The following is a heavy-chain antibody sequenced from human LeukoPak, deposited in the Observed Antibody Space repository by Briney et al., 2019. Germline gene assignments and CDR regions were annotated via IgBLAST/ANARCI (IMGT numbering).Heavy chain of an antibody. CDR1: GGSSSGYY. J-gene: IGHJ4*02. D-gene: IGHD2-15*01. CDR2: INHSGST. CDR3: ARGPSRTEIVAATLFDY. V-gene: IGHV4-34*01. Sequence: PSETLSLTCAVYGGSSSGYYWSWIRQPPGKGLEWIGEINHSGSTNYNPSVKSRVTISVDTSKNQFYLQLSSVTAADTAVYYCARGPSRTEIVAATLFDYWGTGTLVTVSS.